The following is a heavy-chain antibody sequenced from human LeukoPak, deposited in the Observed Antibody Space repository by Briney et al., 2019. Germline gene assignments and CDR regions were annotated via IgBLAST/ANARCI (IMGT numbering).Heavy chain of an antibody. Sequence: SETLSLTCTVSGGSISSYYWGWIRQPPGKGLEWIGSIYYSGSTYYNPSLKSRVTISVDTSKNQFSLKLSSVTAADTAVYYCARDRGYSEYYFDYWGQGTLVTVSS. D-gene: IGHD3-22*01. CDR3: ARDRGYSEYYFDY. CDR1: GGSISSYY. CDR2: IYYSGST. J-gene: IGHJ4*02. V-gene: IGHV4-39*07.